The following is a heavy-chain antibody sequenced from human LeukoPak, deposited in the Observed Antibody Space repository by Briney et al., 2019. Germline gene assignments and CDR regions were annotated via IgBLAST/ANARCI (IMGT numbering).Heavy chain of an antibody. J-gene: IGHJ6*03. CDR2: IKQDGTEK. CDR1: GFTFTTYW. D-gene: IGHD2-2*01. V-gene: IGHV3-7*01. Sequence: PGESLRLSCAASGFTFTTYWLGWVRQPPGKGLEWVANIKQDGTEKYYVDSVKGRFTISRDNAKNSLYLQMNSLRAEDTAVYYCARERIGYCSRTSCYLERYYYYMDVWGQGTMVTVSS. CDR3: ARERIGYCSRTSCYLERYYYYMDV.